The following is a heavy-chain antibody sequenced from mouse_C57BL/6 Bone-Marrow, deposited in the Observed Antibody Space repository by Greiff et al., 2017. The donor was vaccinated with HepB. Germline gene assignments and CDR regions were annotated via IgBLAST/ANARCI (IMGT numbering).Heavy chain of an antibody. CDR3: ARNYGSSPYWYFDV. V-gene: IGHV1-54*01. J-gene: IGHJ1*03. Sequence: VKLMESGAELVRPGTSVKVSCKASGYAFTNYLIEWVKQRPGQGLEWIGVINPGSGGTNYNEKFKGKATLTADKSSSTAYMQLSSLTSEDSAVYFCARNYGSSPYWYFDVWGTGTTVTVSS. CDR2: INPGSGGT. D-gene: IGHD1-1*01. CDR1: GYAFTNYL.